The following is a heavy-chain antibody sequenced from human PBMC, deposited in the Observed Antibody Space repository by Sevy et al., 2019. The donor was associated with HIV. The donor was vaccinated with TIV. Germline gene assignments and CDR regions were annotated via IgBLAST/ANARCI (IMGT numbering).Heavy chain of an antibody. Sequence: GGSLRLSCAASGFTFSSYAMHWVRQAPGKGLEWVAVISYDGSNKYYADSVKGRSTISRDNSKNTLYLQMNSLRAEDTAVYYWARGIVVVPAAFWMPEGYYMDVWGKGTTVTVSS. D-gene: IGHD2-2*01. V-gene: IGHV3-30-3*01. CDR2: ISYDGSNK. CDR3: ARGIVVVPAAFWMPEGYYMDV. CDR1: GFTFSSYA. J-gene: IGHJ6*03.